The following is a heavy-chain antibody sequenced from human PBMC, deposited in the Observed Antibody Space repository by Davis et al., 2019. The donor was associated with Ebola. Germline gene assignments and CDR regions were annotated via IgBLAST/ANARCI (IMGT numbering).Heavy chain of an antibody. V-gene: IGHV4-30-2*01. Sequence: SETLSLTCAVSGGSISSGGYSWSWIRQPPGKGLEWIGYIYHSGSTNYNPSLKSRVTISVDTSKNQFSLKLSSVTAADTAVYYCARRTTAGRIYDYWGQGTLVTVSS. CDR1: GGSISSGGYS. CDR3: ARRTTAGRIYDY. CDR2: IYHSGST. D-gene: IGHD1/OR15-1a*01. J-gene: IGHJ4*02.